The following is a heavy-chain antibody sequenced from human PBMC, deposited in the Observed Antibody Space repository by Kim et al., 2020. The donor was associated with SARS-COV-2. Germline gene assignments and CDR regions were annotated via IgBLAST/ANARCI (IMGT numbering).Heavy chain of an antibody. J-gene: IGHJ3*01. CDR3: ARVRVTNKQALSRGVIHA. D-gene: IGHD3-10*01. CDR1: GFTARNHY. CDR2: LYSRTNI. Sequence: GGSLRLSCAASGFTARNHYMSWVRQAPGQGLEWVSILYSRTNIQYADSVRGRFTISRDDSRNTVDLQMSSLRVEDTAVYYCARVRVTNKQALSRGVIHA. V-gene: IGHV3-53*01.